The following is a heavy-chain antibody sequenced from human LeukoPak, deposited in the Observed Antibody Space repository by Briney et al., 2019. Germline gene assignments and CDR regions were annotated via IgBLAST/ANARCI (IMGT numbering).Heavy chain of an antibody. J-gene: IGHJ4*02. D-gene: IGHD4-11*01. Sequence: GGTLRLSCAASGFTFSSYAMHWVRQAPGKGLQWVAVISYDGNTIHYADSVKGGFTISRDTSKNTLYLQMNSLRTEDTAVYYCARSGGLQKFDYWGQGTLVTVSS. CDR2: ISYDGNTI. V-gene: IGHV3-30-3*01. CDR1: GFTFSSYA. CDR3: ARSGGLQKFDY.